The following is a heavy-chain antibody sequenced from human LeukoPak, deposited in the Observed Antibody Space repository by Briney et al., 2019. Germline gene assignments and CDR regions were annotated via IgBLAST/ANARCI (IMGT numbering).Heavy chain of an antibody. CDR3: VRGWRNMDV. CDR1: GFIFTSYP. V-gene: IGHV3-64D*06. D-gene: IGHD5-24*01. CDR2: VNNNGGTT. Sequence: GGSLRFSCSASGFIFTSYPMHWVRQAPGKGLEYVAVVNNNGGTTYYADSVKGRFTISRDNSKNTLYLQMSSLRPEDTAVYYCVRGWRNMDVWGQGTTVTVSS. J-gene: IGHJ6*02.